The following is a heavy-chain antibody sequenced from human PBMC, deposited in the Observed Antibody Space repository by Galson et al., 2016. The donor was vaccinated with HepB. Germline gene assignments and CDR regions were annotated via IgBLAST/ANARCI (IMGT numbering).Heavy chain of an antibody. J-gene: IGHJ4*02. CDR1: GFTVSSNY. D-gene: IGHD3-3*01. Sequence: SLRLPCAASGFTVSSNYMTWVRQDPGQGLEWVSVIYSGGSTFYADSVKGRFTIYRHNSQNTLYLQMDRLRVEDTAVYYCICELGVVIGRHYWGQGTLVTVSS. V-gene: IGHV3-53*04. CDR3: ICELGVVIGRHY. CDR2: IYSGGST.